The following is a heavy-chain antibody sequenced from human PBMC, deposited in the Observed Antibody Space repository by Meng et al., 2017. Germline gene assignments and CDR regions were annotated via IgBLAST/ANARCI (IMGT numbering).Heavy chain of an antibody. CDR2: ISGSGGST. D-gene: IGHD6-13*01. J-gene: IGHJ1*01. CDR3: AKYTTVRYSSSWYGEYFQH. V-gene: IGHV3-23*01. Sequence: GESLKISCAASGFTFSSYAMSWVRQAPGKGLEWVSAISGSGGSTHYADSVKGRFTISRDNSKNTLYLQMNSLRTEDTAVYYCAKYTTVRYSSSWYGEYFQHWGQGTLVTVSS. CDR1: GFTFSSYA.